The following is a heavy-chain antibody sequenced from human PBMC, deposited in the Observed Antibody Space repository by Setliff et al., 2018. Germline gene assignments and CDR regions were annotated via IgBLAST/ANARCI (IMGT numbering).Heavy chain of an antibody. CDR3: SSYLVS. V-gene: IGHV3-7*01. Sequence: PSETLSLSCAASGFTFSSYWMDWARQAPGKGLEWVANIKEDGSQRNYVDAVRGRFTVSRDNARNLLYLQMNSLRVDDTAVYYCSSYLVSWGQGALVTVSS. D-gene: IGHD2-21*01. CDR2: IKEDGSQR. J-gene: IGHJ4*02. CDR1: GFTFSSYW.